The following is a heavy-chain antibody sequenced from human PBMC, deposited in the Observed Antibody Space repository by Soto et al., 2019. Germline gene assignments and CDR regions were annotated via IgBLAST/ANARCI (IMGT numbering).Heavy chain of an antibody. D-gene: IGHD3-16*01. CDR2: LKSKASGGTA. J-gene: IGHJ3*02. V-gene: IGHV3-15*07. CDR3: TTGGDI. Sequence: EERLVESGGGSVRPGESLRLSCAASGFSFSGAWMSWIRQAPGKGPEWVGRLKSKASGGTADYAAPVNGRFTISRDDSKNTLYLQMSSLKTEDTAVYVCTTGGDIWSQGTMVTVSS. CDR1: GFSFSGAW.